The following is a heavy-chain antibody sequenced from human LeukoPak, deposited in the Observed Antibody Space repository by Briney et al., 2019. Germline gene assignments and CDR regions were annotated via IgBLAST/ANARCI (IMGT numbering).Heavy chain of an antibody. CDR2: ISAYNGNT. D-gene: IGHD6-19*01. CDR1: GYTFTSYG. CDR3: ARSGGSGWYSTGYFQH. Sequence: ASVKVSCKASGYTFTSYGISWVRQAPGQGLEWMGWISAYNGNTNYAQKLQGRVTMTTDTSTSTAYMELRSLRSDVTAVYYCARSGGSGWYSTGYFQHWGQGTLVTVSS. V-gene: IGHV1-18*04. J-gene: IGHJ1*01.